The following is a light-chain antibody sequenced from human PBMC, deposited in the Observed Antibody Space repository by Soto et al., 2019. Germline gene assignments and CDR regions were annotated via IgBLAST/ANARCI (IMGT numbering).Light chain of an antibody. Sequence: QSALTQPPSASGSPGQSVTISCTGTSSDVSVYNYVSWYQQHPGKAPKLVIYEVSKRPSGVPDRFSGSKSGNTASLTVSGLQAEDDADYYCSSLGVFGTGTQLTVL. CDR1: SSDVSVYNY. CDR2: EVS. V-gene: IGLV2-8*01. J-gene: IGLJ1*01. CDR3: SSLGV.